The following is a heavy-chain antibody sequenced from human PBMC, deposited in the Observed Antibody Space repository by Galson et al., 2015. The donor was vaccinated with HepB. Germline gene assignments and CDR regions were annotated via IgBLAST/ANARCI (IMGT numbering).Heavy chain of an antibody. CDR2: IKEDGSEK. CDR3: ARDLSGGYSFGHYYYYYYMDV. J-gene: IGHJ6*03. Sequence: SLRLSCADSGFMFSRHWMSWVRQAPGKGLEWVANIKEDGSEKNYVDSVKGRFTLSRDNAKNSLYLQLNSLRVEDTAVYYCARDLSGGYSFGHYYYYYYMDVWGKGTMVTVSS. CDR1: GFMFSRHW. V-gene: IGHV3-7*01. D-gene: IGHD5-18*01.